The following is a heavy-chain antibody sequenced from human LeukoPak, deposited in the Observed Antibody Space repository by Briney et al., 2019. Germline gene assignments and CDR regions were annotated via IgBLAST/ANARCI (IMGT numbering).Heavy chain of an antibody. CDR2: ISHSGST. CDR1: GGSFSGYY. Sequence: SETLSLTCAVYGGSFSGYYWSWIRQPPGKGLEWIGEISHSGSTNYNPSLKSRVTISVDTSKNQFSLKLSSVTAADTAVYYCSRGTRNGYSYGYSGYYFDYWGQGTLVTVSS. D-gene: IGHD5-18*01. CDR3: SRGTRNGYSYGYSGYYFDY. V-gene: IGHV4-34*01. J-gene: IGHJ4*02.